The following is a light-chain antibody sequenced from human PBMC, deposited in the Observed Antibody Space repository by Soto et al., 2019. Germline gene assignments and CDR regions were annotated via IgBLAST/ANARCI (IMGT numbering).Light chain of an antibody. CDR2: EGS. J-gene: IGLJ1*01. V-gene: IGLV2-23*01. CDR1: SSDVGSYNF. CDR3: CSYAGSSTWV. Sequence: QSALTQPASVTGSPGQSITISCTGTSSDVGSYNFVSWYQQHPDKAPKVMIYEGSKRPSGVSNRFSGSKSGNTASLTISGLQAEVEADYYCCSYAGSSTWVFGTGTKVTVL.